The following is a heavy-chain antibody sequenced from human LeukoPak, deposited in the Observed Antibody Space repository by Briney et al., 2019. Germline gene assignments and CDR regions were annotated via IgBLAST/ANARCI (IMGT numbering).Heavy chain of an antibody. CDR2: IIPIFGTA. D-gene: IGHD1-1*01. CDR3: AREETGTARI. Sequence: GASVKVSCKASGGTFSSYAISWVRQAPGQGLEWMGGIIPIFGTANYAQKFQGRVTITADESTSTAYMELSSLRSEDTAVYYCAREETGTARIWGQGTLVTVSS. V-gene: IGHV1-69*13. J-gene: IGHJ4*02. CDR1: GGTFSSYA.